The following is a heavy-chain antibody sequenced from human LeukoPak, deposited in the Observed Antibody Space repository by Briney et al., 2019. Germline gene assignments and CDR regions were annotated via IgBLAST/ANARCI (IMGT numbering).Heavy chain of an antibody. CDR1: GHTFTSYA. D-gene: IGHD1-26*01. J-gene: IGHJ4*02. CDR3: ARGSVVGALGDFDY. V-gene: IGHV7-4-1*02. CDR2: INTNTGNP. Sequence: ASVKVSCKASGHTFTSYAMNWVRQAPGQGLEWMGWINTNTGNPTYAQGFTGRFVFSLDTSVSTAYLQISSLKAEDTAVYYCARGSVVGALGDFDYWGQGTLVTVSS.